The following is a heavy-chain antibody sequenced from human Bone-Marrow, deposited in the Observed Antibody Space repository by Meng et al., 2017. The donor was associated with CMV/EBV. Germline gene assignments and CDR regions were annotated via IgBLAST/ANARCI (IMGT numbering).Heavy chain of an antibody. J-gene: IGHJ4*02. D-gene: IGHD5-18*01. CDR3: ALTRSVDTNFDY. V-gene: IGHV3-30*04. CDR1: GFTFSSYA. CDR2: ISYDGSNK. Sequence: GESLKISCADSGFTFSSYAMHWVRQVPGKGLEWVAVISYDGSNKYYADSVKGRFTISRDNSNNTLYLQMNSLRAEDTAVYYCALTRSVDTNFDYWGQGTLVTVSS.